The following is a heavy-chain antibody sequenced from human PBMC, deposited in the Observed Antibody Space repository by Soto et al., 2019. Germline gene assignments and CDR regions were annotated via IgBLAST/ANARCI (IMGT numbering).Heavy chain of an antibody. CDR2: MSYDGNQK. J-gene: IGHJ4*02. CDR3: AKDRYFDSYYLDS. V-gene: IGHV3-30-3*02. D-gene: IGHD3-9*01. CDR1: GFTFSRYA. Sequence: PGGSLRLSCAASGFTFSRYAIHWVRQAPGKGLEWVTVMSYDGNQKHYADSVKGRFTVSRDDSENTMFLQMTSLRPEDTATYYCAKDRYFDSYYLDSWGQGTLVTVSS.